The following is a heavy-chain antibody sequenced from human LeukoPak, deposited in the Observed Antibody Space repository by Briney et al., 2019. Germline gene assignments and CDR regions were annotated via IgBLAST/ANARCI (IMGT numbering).Heavy chain of an antibody. Sequence: PGGSLRLSCAASGFTVSNYWMSWVRQAPGKGLEWVANINQDGSETYYVDSMKGRFTISRDNAKNSLYLQMNSLRAEDTAVYYCAREGPYGDYLNYWGQGTLVTVSS. J-gene: IGHJ4*02. D-gene: IGHD4-17*01. CDR3: AREGPYGDYLNY. CDR2: INQDGSET. CDR1: GFTVSNYW. V-gene: IGHV3-7*03.